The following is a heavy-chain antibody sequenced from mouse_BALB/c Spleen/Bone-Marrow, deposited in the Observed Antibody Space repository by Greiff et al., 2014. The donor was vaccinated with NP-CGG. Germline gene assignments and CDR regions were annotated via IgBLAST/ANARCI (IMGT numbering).Heavy chain of an antibody. D-gene: IGHD2-4*01. Sequence: EVQGMESGGGLVQPGGSLKLSCATSGFTFSDYYMYWVRQTPEKRLEWVAYISNGGGSTYYPDTVKGRFTISRDNAKNTLYLQMSRLKSEDTAMYYCARHNYDETWFAYWGQGTLLTVSA. V-gene: IGHV5-12*02. CDR1: GFTFSDYY. J-gene: IGHJ3*01. CDR2: ISNGGGST. CDR3: ARHNYDETWFAY.